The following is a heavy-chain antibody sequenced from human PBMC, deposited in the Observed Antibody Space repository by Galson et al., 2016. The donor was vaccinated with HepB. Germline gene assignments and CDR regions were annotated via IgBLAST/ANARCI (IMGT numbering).Heavy chain of an antibody. CDR3: AKGTTLQVHFGYFDH. CDR1: GFTFSNYA. J-gene: IGHJ4*02. D-gene: IGHD1/OR15-1a*01. Sequence: SLRLSCAASGFTFSNYAMSWVRQAPGKGLEWVSGISSSGDSTYYADSVKSRVAISRDNSKDTLYLQMNSLRVDDTAVYYCAKGTTLQVHFGYFDHWGQGTLVTVSS. CDR2: ISSSGDST. V-gene: IGHV3-23*01.